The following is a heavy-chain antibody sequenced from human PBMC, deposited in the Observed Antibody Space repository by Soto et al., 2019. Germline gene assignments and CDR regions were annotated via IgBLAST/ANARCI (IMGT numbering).Heavy chain of an antibody. CDR1: GDSISTYY. D-gene: IGHD1-7*01. V-gene: IGHV4-59*01. CDR2: IYYSGST. J-gene: IGHJ5*02. CDR3: ARGMVGYNWNYRWFDP. Sequence: SETLSLTCTVSGDSISTYYWTWIRQPPGKALEWLGYIYYSGSTNYNPSLNGRITISIDTTKNQFSLNLTSVTAADTAVYYCARGMVGYNWNYRWFDPWGQGTLVTVSS.